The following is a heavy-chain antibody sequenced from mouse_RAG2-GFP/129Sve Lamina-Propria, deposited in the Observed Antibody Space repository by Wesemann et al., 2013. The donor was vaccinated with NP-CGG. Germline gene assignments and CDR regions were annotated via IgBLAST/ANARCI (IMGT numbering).Heavy chain of an antibody. V-gene: IGHV5-9*04. J-gene: IGHJ3*01. D-gene: IGHD2-5*01. CDR2: ISSGGGNT. CDR3: ASGGDYSNYVWFAY. Sequence: EVQLVESGGGLVKPGGSLKLSCAASGFTFSSYTMSWVRQTPAKRLEWVATISSGGGNTYYPDSVKGRFTISRDNARNTLYLQMSSLRSEDTAMYYCASGGDYSNYVWFAYWGQGTLVTVSA. CDR1: GFTFSSYT.